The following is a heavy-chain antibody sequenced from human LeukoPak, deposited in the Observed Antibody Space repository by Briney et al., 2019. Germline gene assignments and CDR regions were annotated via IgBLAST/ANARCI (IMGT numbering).Heavy chain of an antibody. V-gene: IGHV3-15*01. D-gene: IGHD3-3*01. Sequence: GGTLRLFCAASTFTFSSYGMSWVRQAPGKGLEWVGRIKSKTDGGTTDYAAPVKGRFTISRDDSKNTLYLQMNSLKTEDTAVYYCTRAHYDFWSGYSGFDYWGQGTLVTVSS. J-gene: IGHJ4*02. CDR2: IKSKTDGGTT. CDR1: TFTFSSYG. CDR3: TRAHYDFWSGYSGFDY.